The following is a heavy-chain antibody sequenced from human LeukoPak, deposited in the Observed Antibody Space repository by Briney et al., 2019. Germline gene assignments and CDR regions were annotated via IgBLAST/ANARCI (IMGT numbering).Heavy chain of an antibody. Sequence: GESLKTSCKGSGYSFTSYWIGWVRQMPGKGLEWMGIIYPGDSDTRYSPSFQGQVTISADKSISTAYLQWSSLKASDTAMYYCARQTYYYDSSGYRTSRAVDYWGQGTLVTVSS. CDR1: GYSFTSYW. D-gene: IGHD3-22*01. J-gene: IGHJ4*02. V-gene: IGHV5-51*01. CDR2: IYPGDSDT. CDR3: ARQTYYYDSSGYRTSRAVDY.